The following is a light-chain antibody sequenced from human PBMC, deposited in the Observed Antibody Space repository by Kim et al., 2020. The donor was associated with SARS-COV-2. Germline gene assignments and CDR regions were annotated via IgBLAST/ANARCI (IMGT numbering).Light chain of an antibody. J-gene: IGLJ2*01. V-gene: IGLV3-19*01. CDR1: SLRSYY. CDR2: GKN. Sequence: VALGQTVRITCQGDSLRSYYATCYQQKPGQAPILVIYGKNNRPSVIPDRFSGSSSGNTASLTITGTQAGDEADYYCNSRDSNDNVVFGGGTQLTVL. CDR3: NSRDSNDNVV.